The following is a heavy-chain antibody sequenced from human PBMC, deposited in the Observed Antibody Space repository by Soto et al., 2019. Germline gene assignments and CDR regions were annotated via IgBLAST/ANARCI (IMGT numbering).Heavy chain of an antibody. J-gene: IGHJ4*02. V-gene: IGHV3-23*01. CDR3: ASLLTYYYDSSGYGELDY. CDR2: ISGSGGST. CDR1: GFTFSSYA. Sequence: AGGSLRLSCAASGFTFSSYAMSWVRQAPGKGLEWVSAISGSGGSTYYADSVKGRFTISRDNSKNTLYLQMNSLRAEDTAVYYCASLLTYYYDSSGYGELDYWGQGTLVTVSS. D-gene: IGHD3-22*01.